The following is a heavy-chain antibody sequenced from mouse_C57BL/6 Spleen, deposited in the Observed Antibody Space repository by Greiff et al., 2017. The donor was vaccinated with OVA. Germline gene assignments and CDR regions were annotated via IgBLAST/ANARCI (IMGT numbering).Heavy chain of an antibody. D-gene: IGHD2-12*01. V-gene: IGHV10-1*01. CDR2: IRSKSNNYAT. CDR3: VRAVTGSWFAY. CDR1: GFSFNTYA. Sequence: EVKVVESGGGLVQPKGSLKLSCAASGFSFNTYAMNWVRQAPGKGLEWVARIRSKSNNYATYYADSVKDRFTISRDDSESMLYLQMNNLKTEDTAMYYCVRAVTGSWFAYWGQGTLVTVSA. J-gene: IGHJ3*01.